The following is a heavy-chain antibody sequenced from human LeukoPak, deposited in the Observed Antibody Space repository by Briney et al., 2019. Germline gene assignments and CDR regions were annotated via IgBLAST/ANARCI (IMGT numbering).Heavy chain of an antibody. V-gene: IGHV3-20*04. Sequence: GGSLRLSCAASGFTFDDYGMSWVRQAPGKGLEWVSGIYWNGGSKGYADSVKGRFTISRNNAKNSLFLQMNSLRDEDTALYYCARDSGYSYGIHYYYYMDVWGKGTTVTVSS. CDR1: GFTFDDYG. CDR3: ARDSGYSYGIHYYYYMDV. J-gene: IGHJ6*03. D-gene: IGHD5-18*01. CDR2: IYWNGGSK.